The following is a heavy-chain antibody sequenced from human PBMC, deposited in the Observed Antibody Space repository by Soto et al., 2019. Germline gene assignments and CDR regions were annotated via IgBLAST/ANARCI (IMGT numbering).Heavy chain of an antibody. CDR3: ARYWHSYSLNYYRGMDV. V-gene: IGHV5-51*01. J-gene: IGHJ6*02. CDR1: GYNFATDW. CDR2: IYPADSDT. Sequence: GESLQISCKGSGYNFATDWIGCVRQMPGKGLECIGIIYPADSDTRYSPSFQGQVTISADKSISTAYLQWSSLKASDTAMYYCARYWHSYSLNYYRGMDVWGEGTKVTVSS. D-gene: IGHD5-18*01.